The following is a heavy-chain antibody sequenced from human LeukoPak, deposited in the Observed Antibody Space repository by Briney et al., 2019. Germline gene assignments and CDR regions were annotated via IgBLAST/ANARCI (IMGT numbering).Heavy chain of an antibody. CDR3: AKDKRITMIIMVTSGLDN. CDR1: GFTSSSYA. Sequence: GGSLRLSCAASGFTSSSYAMSWVRQAPGKGLEWVSGISGSDGTTYYADSVKGRFTISRDNSKNTLYLQMNSLRAEDTAVYYCAKDKRITMIIMVTSGLDNWGQGTLVTVSS. CDR2: ISGSDGTT. J-gene: IGHJ4*02. V-gene: IGHV3-23*01. D-gene: IGHD3-22*01.